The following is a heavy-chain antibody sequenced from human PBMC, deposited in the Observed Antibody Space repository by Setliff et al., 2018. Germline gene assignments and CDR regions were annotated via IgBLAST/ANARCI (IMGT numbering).Heavy chain of an antibody. V-gene: IGHV1-3*01. CDR3: ARMSTSGPHYDY. Sequence: GASVKVSCKASGYSFSSNAFHWVRQAPGQTLEWMGWIHAGSSNTLYSQRFQDRITISRDTSATTVHMELSSLRSDDTAVYYRARMSTSGPHYDYWGQGTLVTVSS. CDR1: GYSFSSNA. D-gene: IGHD2-8*02. J-gene: IGHJ4*02. CDR2: IHAGSSNT.